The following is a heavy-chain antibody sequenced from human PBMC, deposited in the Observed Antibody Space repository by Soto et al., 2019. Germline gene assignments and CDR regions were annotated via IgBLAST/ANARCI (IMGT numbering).Heavy chain of an antibody. CDR1: GYTFTDYY. Sequence: ASVKVSCKASGYTFTDYYMHWVRQAPGQGLEWMGWINPNSGGTNYAQEFQGRVTMTRDTSISTAYMELSRLRSDDTAVYYCARGALYSSDYWGQGTLVTVS. V-gene: IGHV1-2*02. CDR3: ARGALYSSDY. D-gene: IGHD6-13*01. CDR2: INPNSGGT. J-gene: IGHJ4*02.